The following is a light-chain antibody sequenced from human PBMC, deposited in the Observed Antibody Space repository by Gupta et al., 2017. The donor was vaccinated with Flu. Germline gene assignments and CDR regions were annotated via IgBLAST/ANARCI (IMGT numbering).Light chain of an antibody. V-gene: IGLV1-47*01. CDR3: EAWDDSLSGVI. Sequence: RVTISCSGSSSNIGSNYVYWYQQFPGTAPKLLISRNDQRPSGVPDRFSGSKSGTSASLAISGLRSADEAEYFCEAWDDSLSGVIFGGGTKVTVL. J-gene: IGLJ2*01. CDR1: SSNIGSNY. CDR2: RND.